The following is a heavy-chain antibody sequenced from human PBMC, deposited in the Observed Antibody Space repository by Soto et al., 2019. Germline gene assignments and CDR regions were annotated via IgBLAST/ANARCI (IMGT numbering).Heavy chain of an antibody. V-gene: IGHV1-46*01. Sequence: ASVKVSCKAPADTFTSYYIHWVRQAPGHGLEWMGIINPSGGSTSYAQKFQGRVTMTRDTSTSTVYMELSSLRSEDTAVYYCARALCSGGSCYGPAYNWFDPWGQGTLVTVSS. D-gene: IGHD2-15*01. CDR1: ADTFTSYY. J-gene: IGHJ5*02. CDR2: INPSGGST. CDR3: ARALCSGGSCYGPAYNWFDP.